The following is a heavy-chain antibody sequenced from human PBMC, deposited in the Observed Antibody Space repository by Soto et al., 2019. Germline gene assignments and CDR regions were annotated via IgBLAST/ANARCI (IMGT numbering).Heavy chain of an antibody. CDR1: GYSFTSHG. J-gene: IGHJ6*02. CDR2: ISAYNGNT. Sequence: ASVKVSCKASGYSFTSHGISWVRQAPGQGLEWMGWISAYNGNTNYAQKLQGRVTMTTDTSTSTAYMELRSLTSDDTAVYYCASIGSVPDYCYGLDVWGQGTTVIGSS. V-gene: IGHV1-18*01. D-gene: IGHD2-15*01. CDR3: ASIGSVPDYCYGLDV.